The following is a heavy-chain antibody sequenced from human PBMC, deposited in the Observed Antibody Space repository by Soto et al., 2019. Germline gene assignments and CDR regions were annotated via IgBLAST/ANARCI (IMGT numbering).Heavy chain of an antibody. J-gene: IGHJ3*02. D-gene: IGHD3-10*01. CDR2: IYYSGGT. CDR1: GGSISSYY. CDR3: ARDRDDAFDI. Sequence: PSETLSLTYTVSGGSISSYYWSWIRQPPGKGLEWIGYIYYSGGTNYNPSLKSRVTISVDTSKNQFSLKLSSVTAADTAVYYCARDRDDAFDIWGQGTMVTVSS. V-gene: IGHV4-59*01.